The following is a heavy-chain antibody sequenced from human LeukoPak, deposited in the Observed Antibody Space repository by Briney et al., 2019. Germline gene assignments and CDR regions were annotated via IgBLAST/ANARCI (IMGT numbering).Heavy chain of an antibody. CDR3: ARDRGFYDYVWGSYRPSYFDY. J-gene: IGHJ4*02. CDR1: GGSISSGGYY. CDR2: IYYSGST. D-gene: IGHD3-16*02. V-gene: IGHV4-61*08. Sequence: SETLSLTCTVSGGSISSGGYYWSWIRQPPGKGLEWIGYIYYSGSTNYNPSLKSRVTISVDTSKNQFSLKLSSVTAADTAVYYCARDRGFYDYVWGSYRPSYFDYWGQGTLVTVSS.